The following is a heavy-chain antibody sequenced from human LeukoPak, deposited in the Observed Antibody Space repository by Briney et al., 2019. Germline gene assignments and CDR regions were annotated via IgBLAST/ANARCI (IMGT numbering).Heavy chain of an antibody. J-gene: IGHJ4*02. CDR1: GGSISSYY. Sequence: RPSETLSLTCTVSGGSISSYYWSWIRQPPEKGLEWIGYIYYSGSTKYNPSLKSRVTISVDTSKNQFSLKLSSVTAADTAVYYCARGAISGWFNYVDYWGQGTLLTVSS. V-gene: IGHV4-59*01. CDR2: IYYSGST. D-gene: IGHD6-19*01. CDR3: ARGAISGWFNYVDY.